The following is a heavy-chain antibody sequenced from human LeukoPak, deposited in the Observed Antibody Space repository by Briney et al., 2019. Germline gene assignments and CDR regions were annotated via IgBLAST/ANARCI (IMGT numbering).Heavy chain of an antibody. CDR2: IYYSGST. V-gene: IGHV4-59*01. CDR3: ARGPWQQLPKGANCYSDL. J-gene: IGHJ2*01. D-gene: IGHD6-13*01. CDR1: GGSISSYY. Sequence: SETLSLTCTVSGGSISSYYWSWIRQPPGKGLEWIGYIYYSGSTNYNPSLKSRVTISVDTSKNQFSLKLSSVTAADTAVYYCARGPWQQLPKGANCYSDLWGLAPLAMVS.